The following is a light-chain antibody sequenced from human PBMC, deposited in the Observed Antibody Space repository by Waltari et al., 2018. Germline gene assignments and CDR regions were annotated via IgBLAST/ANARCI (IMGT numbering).Light chain of an antibody. CDR3: QQYNSYSPWT. CDR2: DAS. Sequence: DILMTQSPSTLSASVGDSVTIPCRASQPISRWLAWYQQKPGKAPNLLIFDASSLASGVPSRFSGSGSGTEFTLTISSLQPDDFATYYCQQYNSYSPWTFGPGTKVEIK. V-gene: IGKV1-5*01. CDR1: QPISRW. J-gene: IGKJ1*01.